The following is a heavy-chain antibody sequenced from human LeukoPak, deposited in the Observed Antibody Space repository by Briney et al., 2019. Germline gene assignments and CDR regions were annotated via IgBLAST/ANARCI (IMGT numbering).Heavy chain of an antibody. J-gene: IGHJ4*02. V-gene: IGHV5-51*01. CDR2: IYPGDSDT. D-gene: IGHD3-22*01. CDR1: GYSFTSYW. Sequence: GESLKISXKGSGYSFTSYWIGWVRQMLGKGPEWMGIIYPGDSDTIYSPSFQGQVTISADKSISTDYLQWSSLKASDTAMYYCARATDYYDSSGYYYDAYYFDYWGQGTLVTVSS. CDR3: ARATDYYDSSGYYYDAYYFDY.